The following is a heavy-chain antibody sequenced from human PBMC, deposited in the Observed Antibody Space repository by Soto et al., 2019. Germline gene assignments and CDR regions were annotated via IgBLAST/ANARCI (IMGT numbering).Heavy chain of an antibody. CDR3: ARAFGRDGYNVSFGAFDI. Sequence: QVQLVQSGAEVKKPGASVKVSCKASGYTFTSYYMHWVRQAPGQGLEWMGIINPSGGSTSYAQKFQGRVTMTRDTSTSTVYMELSSLRSEDTAVYYCARAFGRDGYNVSFGAFDIWGQGTMVTVSS. CDR2: INPSGGST. CDR1: GYTFTSYY. J-gene: IGHJ3*02. V-gene: IGHV1-46*01. D-gene: IGHD5-12*01.